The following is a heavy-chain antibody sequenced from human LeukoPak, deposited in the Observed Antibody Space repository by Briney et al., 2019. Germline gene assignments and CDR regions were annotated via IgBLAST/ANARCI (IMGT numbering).Heavy chain of an antibody. Sequence: SETLSLTCTVSGGSISSYYWSWIRQPPGKELEWIGYIYYSGSTNYNPSLKSRVTISVDTSKNQFSLKLSSVTAADTAVYYCASHSSSGWSLDAFDIWGQGTMVTVSS. V-gene: IGHV4-59*01. CDR1: GGSISSYY. D-gene: IGHD6-19*01. CDR3: ASHSSSGWSLDAFDI. CDR2: IYYSGST. J-gene: IGHJ3*02.